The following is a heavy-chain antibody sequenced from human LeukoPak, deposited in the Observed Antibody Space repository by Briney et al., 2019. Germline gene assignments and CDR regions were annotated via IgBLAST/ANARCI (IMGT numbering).Heavy chain of an antibody. V-gene: IGHV3-33*01. CDR1: GFSLSNYG. Sequence: GGSLRLSCAASGFSLSNYGLHWVRQGPGKGLEWLAVINYDGSNRYYADSVKGRFTISKDSSENALYLQMNSLRADDTAMYYCARWGGTRQFYFDYWGQGTLATVSS. D-gene: IGHD3-16*01. J-gene: IGHJ4*02. CDR2: INYDGSNR. CDR3: ARWGGTRQFYFDY.